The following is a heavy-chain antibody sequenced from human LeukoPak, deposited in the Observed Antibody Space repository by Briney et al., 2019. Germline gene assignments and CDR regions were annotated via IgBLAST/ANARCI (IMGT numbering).Heavy chain of an antibody. CDR2: LYTSGST. CDR1: GGSISSYY. CDR3: ARGGSSGYYYG. J-gene: IGHJ4*02. Sequence: SETLSLTCTVSGGSISSYYWSWIRQPAGKGLEWIGRLYTSGSTNYNPSLKSRVAMSVDTSKNQFSLKLTSMTAADTAVYYCARGGSSGYYYGWGQGTLVTVSS. D-gene: IGHD3-22*01. V-gene: IGHV4-4*07.